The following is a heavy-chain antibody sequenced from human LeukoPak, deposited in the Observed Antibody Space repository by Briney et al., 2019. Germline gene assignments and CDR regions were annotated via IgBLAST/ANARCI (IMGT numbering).Heavy chain of an antibody. D-gene: IGHD2/OR15-2a*01. CDR2: IIPLFGTP. V-gene: IGHV1-69*13. J-gene: IGHJ6*02. CDR3: ARGLDRNPLYQHGMDV. CDR1: GDTFSSYV. Sequence: SVKVSCKASGDTFSSYVISWVRQAPGQGLEWMGGIIPLFGTPNYAQRFQGRVTITADESTRTAYMELSSLKSDDTAVYFCARGLDRNPLYQHGMDVWGQGTTVIVSS.